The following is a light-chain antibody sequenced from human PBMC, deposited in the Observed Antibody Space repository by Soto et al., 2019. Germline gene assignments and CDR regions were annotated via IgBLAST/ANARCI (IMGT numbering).Light chain of an antibody. Sequence: IVMTQSPATLSVSPGERVTISCRASQSVTNTLAWYQHKPGQAPRLLISYASRGATGIPSRFTGSGSGTDFTLTINSLQPEDFATYYCQQSYSTSITFGQGTRLEIK. CDR1: QSVTNT. CDR3: QQSYSTSIT. J-gene: IGKJ5*01. V-gene: IGKV3-15*01. CDR2: YAS.